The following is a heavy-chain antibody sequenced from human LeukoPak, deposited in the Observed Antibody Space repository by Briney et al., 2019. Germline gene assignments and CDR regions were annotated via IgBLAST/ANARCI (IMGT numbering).Heavy chain of an antibody. CDR3: ASGPYSSGWYTGDY. CDR1: GYTFTGYY. J-gene: IGHJ4*02. Sequence: VASVKVSCKASGYTFTGYYMHWVRQAPGQGLEWMGWINPNSGGTNYAQKFQGRVTMTRDTSISTAYMELSRLRSDDTAVYYCASGPYSSGWYTGDYWGQGTLVTVSS. V-gene: IGHV1-2*02. D-gene: IGHD6-19*01. CDR2: INPNSGGT.